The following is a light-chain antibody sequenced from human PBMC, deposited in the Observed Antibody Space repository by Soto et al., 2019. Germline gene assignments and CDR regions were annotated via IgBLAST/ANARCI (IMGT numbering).Light chain of an antibody. Sequence: EIVLTQSPDTLSLSPGERSPLSCRASQMVNNKFLARYQQKPGHAPRLLIYAASIRATGIPDRLSASGSGTDFTLTISRLEHEDFAVFYCQQYASSRTFGQGTKVDIK. V-gene: IGKV3-20*01. CDR3: QQYASSRT. J-gene: IGKJ1*01. CDR1: QMVNNKF. CDR2: AAS.